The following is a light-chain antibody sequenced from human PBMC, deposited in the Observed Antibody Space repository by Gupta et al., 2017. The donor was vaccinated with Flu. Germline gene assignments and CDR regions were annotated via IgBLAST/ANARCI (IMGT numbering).Light chain of an antibody. CDR1: QSITNY. J-gene: IGKJ2*01. Sequence: DIQMTQSPSSLSASVGDRFTITCRASQSITNYLIWYQQRPGQAPNLLIYAASSLQGGVPSRFSGSGSGTDFTLTISSLQPEDFATYYCLQSFSTPYTFGQGTKLEI. V-gene: IGKV1-39*01. CDR2: AAS. CDR3: LQSFSTPYT.